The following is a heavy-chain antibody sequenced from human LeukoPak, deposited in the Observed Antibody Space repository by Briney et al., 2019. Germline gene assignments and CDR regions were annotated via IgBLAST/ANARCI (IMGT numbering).Heavy chain of an antibody. J-gene: IGHJ4*02. CDR2: IQHSGIS. D-gene: IGHD3-10*01. V-gene: IGHV4-38-2*02. CDR1: DNSFSSGYY. Sequence: SETLSLTCTVPDNSFSSGYYWGWIRQPPGKGLEWIGSIQHSGISYYNPSLRSRVAISVDTSKNQFSLKLSSVTAADTAVYYCAKDQRREFFDYWGQGILVTVSS. CDR3: AKDQRREFFDY.